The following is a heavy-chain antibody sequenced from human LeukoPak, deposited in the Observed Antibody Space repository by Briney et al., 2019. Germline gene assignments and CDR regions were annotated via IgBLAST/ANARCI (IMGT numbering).Heavy chain of an antibody. CDR3: AKAGSSTRFYYKDV. CDR1: GFTFSSYG. D-gene: IGHD2-2*01. J-gene: IGHJ6*03. V-gene: IGHV3-30*02. Sequence: PGGFLRLSCAASGFTFSSYGMHWVRQAPGKGLEWVAFIRYDGSNKYYADSVKGRFTISRDNSKNTLYLQMNSLRAEDTAVYYCAKAGSSTRFYYKDVWGKGTTVTISS. CDR2: IRYDGSNK.